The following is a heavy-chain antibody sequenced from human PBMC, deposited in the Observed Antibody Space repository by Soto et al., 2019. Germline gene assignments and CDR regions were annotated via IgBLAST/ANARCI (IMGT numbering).Heavy chain of an antibody. Sequence: SETLSLTCTVSGGSISGSSYYWGWIRQPPGKGLEWIGNIYYSGSTYYNPSLKSRVTISVDKSKNQFSLKLSSVTAADTAVYYCAKTRGITGTLYYFDYWSQGTLVTVSS. CDR2: IYYSGST. D-gene: IGHD1-20*01. CDR1: GGSISGSSYY. J-gene: IGHJ4*02. V-gene: IGHV4-39*07. CDR3: AKTRGITGTLYYFDY.